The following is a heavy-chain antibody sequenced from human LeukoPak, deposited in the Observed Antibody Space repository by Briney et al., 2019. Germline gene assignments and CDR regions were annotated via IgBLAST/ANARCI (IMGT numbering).Heavy chain of an antibody. Sequence: PGGSLRLSCAASGFTFSSYRMNWVRQAPGKGLEWVSSICSSGSYIYYADSVKGRFTISRDNAKNSLYLQMNSLRAEDTAVYYCASSPVVTARDYFDYWGQGTLVTVSS. V-gene: IGHV3-21*01. J-gene: IGHJ4*02. CDR1: GFTFSSYR. CDR3: ASSPVVTARDYFDY. D-gene: IGHD2-21*02. CDR2: ICSSGSYI.